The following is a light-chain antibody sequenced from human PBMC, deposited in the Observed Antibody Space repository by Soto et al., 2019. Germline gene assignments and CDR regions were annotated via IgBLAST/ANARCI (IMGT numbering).Light chain of an antibody. V-gene: IGKV3-20*01. J-gene: IGKJ4*01. CDR3: QQYGSSPLT. CDR1: QIVSFSY. Sequence: EIVLTQSPGTLFLSPGDRATISCRASQIVSFSYLAWYQQKPGQAPRLLIYGASSRATGIPDRFSGSESGTDFTLPISRLEPEDFAVYYCQQYGSSPLTFGGGTKVEIK. CDR2: GAS.